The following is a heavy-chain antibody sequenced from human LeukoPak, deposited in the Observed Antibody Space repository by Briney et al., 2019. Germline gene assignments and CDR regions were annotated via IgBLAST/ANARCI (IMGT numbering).Heavy chain of an antibody. J-gene: IGHJ4*02. V-gene: IGHV4-39*01. CDR1: GTSIRVSTFY. CDR3: TRARQAHAIHVGY. Sequence: KPSETLSLTCGVSGTSIRVSTFYWSWVRQPPGKGLEWIGSMFSTGLTFYNPSLKSRVDISADTSRNQFFLNMTSASAGDTATYFCTRARQAHAIHVGYWGQGKLVSVAS. D-gene: IGHD2-21*01. CDR2: MFSTGLT.